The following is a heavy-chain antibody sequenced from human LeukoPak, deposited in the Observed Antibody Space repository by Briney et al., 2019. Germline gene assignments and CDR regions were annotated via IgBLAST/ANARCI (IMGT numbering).Heavy chain of an antibody. CDR2: IIPILGIA. V-gene: IGHV1-69*04. CDR1: GGTFSSYA. D-gene: IGHD2-15*01. CDR3: ARAPTNYCSGGSCYYYYGMDV. J-gene: IGHJ6*02. Sequence: GASVKVSCKASGGTFSSYAISWVRQAPGQGLEWMGRIIPILGIANYAQKFQGRVTITADKSTSTAYMELSSLRSEDTAVYYCARAPTNYCSGGSCYYYYGMDVWGQGTTVTVSS.